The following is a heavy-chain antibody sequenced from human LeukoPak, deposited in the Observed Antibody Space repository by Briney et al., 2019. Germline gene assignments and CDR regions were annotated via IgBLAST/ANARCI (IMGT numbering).Heavy chain of an antibody. CDR2: LTDSGDAT. J-gene: IGHJ4*02. V-gene: IGHV3-23*01. CDR1: GFTFSHYA. D-gene: IGHD2/OR15-2a*01. CDR3: GHKLRRDSKDGDY. Sequence: PGGSLRLSCAVSGFTFSHYAMSWVRQAPGTGLEWVGSLTDSGDATYYADSVKGRFTISRDNSKNTLSLQIQSLRVEDTAIEYCGHKLRRDSKDGDYWGQGTPVTASP.